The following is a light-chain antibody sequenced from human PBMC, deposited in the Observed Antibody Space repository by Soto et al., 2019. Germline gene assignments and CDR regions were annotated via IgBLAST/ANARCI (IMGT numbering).Light chain of an antibody. Sequence: MTQSPSTLSASVGDRATITCRSSQSISSWLALYQQKPGQAPSLLIYGASTRATGIPTRFSGSGSGRQFTLTISSLQSEDFAVYYCQQYNNWPQTFGQGTKVDIK. J-gene: IGKJ1*01. CDR1: QSISSW. CDR3: QQYNNWPQT. CDR2: GAS. V-gene: IGKV3-15*01.